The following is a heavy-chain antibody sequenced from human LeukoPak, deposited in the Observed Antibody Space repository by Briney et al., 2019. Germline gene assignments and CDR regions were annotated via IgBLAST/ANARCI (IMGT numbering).Heavy chain of an antibody. CDR1: GFSFTNAW. D-gene: IGHD3-10*01. Sequence: GRSLRLSCADSGFSFTNAWMTWVRQAPGKGLEWVGCIKSKGDGNTTDYAAPVEGRFFMSRDDSKATLYLQMNSLKTEDTAVYYCTTDLGLTMIRGVIVKWGQGTLVTVSS. V-gene: IGHV3-15*01. J-gene: IGHJ4*02. CDR2: IKSKGDGNTT. CDR3: TTDLGLTMIRGVIVK.